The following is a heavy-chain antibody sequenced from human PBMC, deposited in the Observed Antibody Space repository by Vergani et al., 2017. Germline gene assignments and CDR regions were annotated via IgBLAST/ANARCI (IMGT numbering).Heavy chain of an antibody. CDR3: ARGSGYYYVGALCAYYFDY. D-gene: IGHD3-22*01. J-gene: IGHJ4*02. Sequence: QVQLVQSGAEVKKPGSSVKVSCKASGGIFSSYAISWVRQAPGQGLEWMGGIIPIFGTANYAQKFQGRVTITADESASTAYMELSRLRSEDTAVYYCARGSGYYYVGALCAYYFDYWGQGTRVTVSS. CDR2: IIPIFGTA. CDR1: GGIFSSYA. V-gene: IGHV1-69*01.